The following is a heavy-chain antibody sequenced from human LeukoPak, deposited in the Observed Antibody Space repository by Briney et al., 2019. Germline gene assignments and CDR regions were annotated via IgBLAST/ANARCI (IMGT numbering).Heavy chain of an antibody. CDR1: GSSISSYY. D-gene: IGHD3-10*01. J-gene: IGHJ4*02. CDR3: ARHYGP. CDR2: IYYSGST. Sequence: PSETLSLTCTVSGSSISSYYWSWIRQPPGKGLVWIGDIYYSGSTNYNPSLKSRVTISVDTSKNQFSLKLNSVTATDTAVYYCARHYGPWGQGTLVTVSS. V-gene: IGHV4-59*08.